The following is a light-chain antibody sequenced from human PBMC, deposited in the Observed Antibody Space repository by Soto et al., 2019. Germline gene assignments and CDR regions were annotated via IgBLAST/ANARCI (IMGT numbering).Light chain of an antibody. Sequence: QSVLTQPPSASGTPGQRVTISCSGSSSNIGSNLVIWYQQLPGTAPKLLIYNNNQRPLGVPDRFSGSKSGTSASLAISRLQSEDEADYYCAAWDDGLYGPVFGRGTQLTVL. V-gene: IGLV1-44*01. CDR1: SSNIGSNL. J-gene: IGLJ2*01. CDR3: AAWDDGLYGPV. CDR2: NNN.